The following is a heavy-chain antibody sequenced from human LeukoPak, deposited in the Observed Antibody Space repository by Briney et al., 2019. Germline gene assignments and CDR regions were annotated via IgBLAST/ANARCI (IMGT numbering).Heavy chain of an antibody. Sequence: ASVKVSCKTSGYTFTIYNINWVRQATGQGLEWMGWMNPNSGNTGYAQKFQGRVTFTRNTSISTAYMELSDLTSEDTAVYYCARDYCGGDCYRGDAFDIWGQGTLVTVSS. V-gene: IGHV1-8*01. CDR2: MNPNSGNT. CDR1: GYTFTIYN. D-gene: IGHD2-21*02. CDR3: ARDYCGGDCYRGDAFDI. J-gene: IGHJ4*02.